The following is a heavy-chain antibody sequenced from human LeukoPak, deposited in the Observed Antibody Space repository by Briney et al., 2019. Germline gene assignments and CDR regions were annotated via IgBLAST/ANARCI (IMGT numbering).Heavy chain of an antibody. CDR3: ARQVDTAENWFDP. CDR1: GYSFTRNW. J-gene: IGHJ5*02. D-gene: IGHD5-18*01. Sequence: GESLKISCKGSGYSFTRNWIGWVRQMPGKGLEWMAIIYPGDSDTRYSPSFQGQVTISADKSISTAYLQWSSLKASDTAMYYCARQVDTAENWFDPWGQGTLVTVSS. CDR2: IYPGDSDT. V-gene: IGHV5-51*01.